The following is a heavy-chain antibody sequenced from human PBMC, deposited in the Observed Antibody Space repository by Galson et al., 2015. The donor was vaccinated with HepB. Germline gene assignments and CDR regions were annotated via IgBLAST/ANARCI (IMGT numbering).Heavy chain of an antibody. D-gene: IGHD6-13*01. CDR1: GYTLTELS. CDR2: FDPEDGET. Sequence: SVKVSCKVSGYTLTELSMHWVRQAPGKGLEWMGGFDPEDGETIYAQKFQGRVTITADESTSTAYMELGSLRSEDTAVYYCARGGRGGQQPTYYFDYWGQGTLVTVSS. V-gene: IGHV1-24*01. CDR3: ARGGRGGQQPTYYFDY. J-gene: IGHJ4*02.